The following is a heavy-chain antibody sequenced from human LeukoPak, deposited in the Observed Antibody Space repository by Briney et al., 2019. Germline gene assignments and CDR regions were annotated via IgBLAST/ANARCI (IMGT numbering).Heavy chain of an antibody. CDR1: GFTFSSYA. CDR3: AKEYCSSTSCLSYYYYYYGMDV. J-gene: IGHJ6*02. Sequence: GGSLRLSCAASGFTFSSYAMHWVRQAPGKGLEWVAVISYDGSNKHYADSVRGRFTISRDNSKNTLYLEMNSLRAEDTAVYYCAKEYCSSTSCLSYYYYYYGMDVWGQGTTVTVSS. V-gene: IGHV3-30-3*01. CDR2: ISYDGSNK. D-gene: IGHD2-2*01.